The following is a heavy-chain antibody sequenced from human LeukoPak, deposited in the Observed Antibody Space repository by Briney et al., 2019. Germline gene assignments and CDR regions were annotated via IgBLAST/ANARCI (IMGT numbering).Heavy chain of an antibody. D-gene: IGHD1-1*01. CDR2: IYYSGST. Sequence: SETLSLTCTVSGGSISSYYWSWIRQPPGKGLEWIGYIYYSGSTNYNPSLKSRVTISVDTSKNQFSLKLISVTAADTAVYYCARHMGLGYTYFYPYFDYWGQGTLVTVSS. CDR3: ARHMGLGYTYFYPYFDY. J-gene: IGHJ4*01. CDR1: GGSISSYY. V-gene: IGHV4-59*08.